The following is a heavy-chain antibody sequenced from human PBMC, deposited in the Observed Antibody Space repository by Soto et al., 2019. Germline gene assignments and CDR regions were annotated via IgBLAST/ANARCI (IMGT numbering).Heavy chain of an antibody. CDR2: IRSKANSYAT. D-gene: IGHD1-20*01. CDR3: TRLEYNWNDAYYFDY. CDR1: EFAFSGAA. Sequence: GGSLRLSCAASEFAFSGAAMHWVRQASGKGLEWVGRIRSKANSYATAYAASVKGRFTISRDDSKNTAYLQMNSLKTEDTAVYYCTRLEYNWNDAYYFDYWGQGTLVTVSS. V-gene: IGHV3-73*01. J-gene: IGHJ4*02.